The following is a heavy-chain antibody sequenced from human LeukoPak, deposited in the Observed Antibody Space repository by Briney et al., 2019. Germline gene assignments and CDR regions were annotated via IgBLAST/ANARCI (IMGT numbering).Heavy chain of an antibody. Sequence: PSETLSLTFAVYGGSFSGYYWSWIRQPPGRGLEWIGEINHSGSTNYNPSLKSRVTISVDTSKNQFSLKLSSVTAADTAVYYCARDWSGWGYFDYWGQGTLVTVSS. D-gene: IGHD3-3*01. CDR3: ARDWSGWGYFDY. CDR2: INHSGST. V-gene: IGHV4-34*01. J-gene: IGHJ4*02. CDR1: GGSFSGYY.